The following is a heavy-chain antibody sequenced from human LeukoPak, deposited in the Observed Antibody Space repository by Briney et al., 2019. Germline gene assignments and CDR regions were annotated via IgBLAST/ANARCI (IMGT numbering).Heavy chain of an antibody. Sequence: SETLSLTCTVSGGSISSYYWSWIRQPPGKGLEWIGYIYYSGSTNYNPSPKSRVTISVDTSKNQFSLKLSSVTAADTAVYYCARRGGINYYDSSGYYSNAFDIWGQGTMVTVSS. CDR1: GGSISSYY. D-gene: IGHD3-22*01. CDR2: IYYSGST. CDR3: ARRGGINYYDSSGYYSNAFDI. V-gene: IGHV4-59*12. J-gene: IGHJ3*02.